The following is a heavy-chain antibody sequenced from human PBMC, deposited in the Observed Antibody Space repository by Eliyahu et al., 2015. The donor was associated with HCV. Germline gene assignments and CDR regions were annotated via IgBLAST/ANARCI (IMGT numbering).Heavy chain of an antibody. CDR1: GGSVSSRRCY. CDR2: IDFNRIA. D-gene: IGHD5-12*01. V-gene: IGHV4-39*02. J-gene: IGHJ4*02. CDR3: ASHPYSGNDYLDY. Sequence: QLQLQESGPGLVKPSETLSLTCTVSGGSVSSRRCYWGWIRQPPGKGLEWIGSIDFNRIASYNTSLKSRVTISVDTSKNHVSLNLNSVTAADTAVYYCASHPYSGNDYLDYWGQGILVTVSS.